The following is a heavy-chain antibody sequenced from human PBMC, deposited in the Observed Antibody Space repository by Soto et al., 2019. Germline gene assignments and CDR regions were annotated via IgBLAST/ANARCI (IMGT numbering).Heavy chain of an antibody. D-gene: IGHD5-18*01. Sequence: QVQLVQSGAEVKKPGSSVKVSCKASGGTFSSYAISWVRQAPGQGLEWMGGIIPIFGTANYAQKFQGRVTITADESTSTAYMELNSLISEDTAVYYCARGASRMDTAMVTDYWGQGTLVTVAS. CDR2: IIPIFGTA. CDR3: ARGASRMDTAMVTDY. J-gene: IGHJ4*02. V-gene: IGHV1-69*01. CDR1: GGTFSSYA.